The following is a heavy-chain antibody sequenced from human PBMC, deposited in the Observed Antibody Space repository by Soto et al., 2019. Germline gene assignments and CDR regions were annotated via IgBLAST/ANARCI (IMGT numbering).Heavy chain of an antibody. V-gene: IGHV4-31*01. Sequence: PSETLSPTCTVSGGSISSGGYYWSWIRQHPGKGLERIGYIYYSGSTYSNPSLKSQVTISVDTSKNQFSLKLSSVTAADTAVYYCARDQTTESYDYYYGIDVWGQGTTVTVSS. D-gene: IGHD4-4*01. CDR3: ARDQTTESYDYYYGIDV. CDR2: IYYSGST. J-gene: IGHJ6*02. CDR1: GGSISSGGYY.